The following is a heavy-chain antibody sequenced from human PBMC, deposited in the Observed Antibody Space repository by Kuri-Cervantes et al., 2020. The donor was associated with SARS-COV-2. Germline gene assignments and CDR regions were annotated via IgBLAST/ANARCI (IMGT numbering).Heavy chain of an antibody. CDR2: IYYSGST. D-gene: IGHD2-2*03. J-gene: IGHJ5*02. V-gene: IGHV4-59*12. Sequence: SETLSLTCTVSGGSISSYYWSWIRQPPGKGLEWIGYIYYSGSTNYNPSLKSRVTISVDTSKNQFSLKLSSVTAADTAVYYCARMAIVVVPAALPNWFDPWGQGTLVTVSS. CDR3: ARMAIVVVPAALPNWFDP. CDR1: GGSISSYY.